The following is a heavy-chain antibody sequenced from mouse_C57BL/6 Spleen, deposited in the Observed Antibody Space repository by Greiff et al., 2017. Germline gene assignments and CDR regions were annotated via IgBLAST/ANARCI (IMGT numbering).Heavy chain of an antibody. CDR2: IYPGSGST. CDR1: GYTFTSYW. J-gene: IGHJ1*03. V-gene: IGHV1-55*01. CDR3: ARRDGYSWYFDV. Sequence: QLQQPGAELVKPGASVKMSCKASGYTFTSYWITWVKQRPGQGLEWIGDIYPGSGSTNYNEKFKSKATLTVDTSSSTAYMQLSSLTSEDSAVYYCARRDGYSWYFDVWGTGTTVTVSS. D-gene: IGHD2-3*01.